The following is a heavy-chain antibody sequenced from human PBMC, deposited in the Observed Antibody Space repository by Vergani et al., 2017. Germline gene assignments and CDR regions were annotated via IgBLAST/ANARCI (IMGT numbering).Heavy chain of an antibody. CDR3: ARGGYFTLPSLYFDY. CDR1: VFTFSLSP. V-gene: IGHV3-48*04. Sequence: VQLVESGGGLVQPGGSLRLSCPASVFTFSLSPMHWVRHSPGKVLLWISYISSSSSTIYYADSVKGRFTISRDNAKNSLYLKMNSLRAEDTAVYYCARGGYFTLPSLYFDYWGQGTLVTGSS. D-gene: IGHD3-3*01. CDR2: ISSSSSTI. J-gene: IGHJ4*02.